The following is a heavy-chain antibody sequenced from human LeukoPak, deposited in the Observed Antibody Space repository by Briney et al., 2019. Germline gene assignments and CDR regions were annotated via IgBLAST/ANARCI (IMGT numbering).Heavy chain of an antibody. Sequence: PSETLSLTXTVSGGSISSYYWSWIRQPPGKGLEWIGYIYYSGSTNYNPSLKSRVTISVDTSKNQFSLKLSSVTAADTAVYYCARDATSPLKYYDFWSGYYTGAFDIWGQGTMVTVSS. V-gene: IGHV4-59*01. CDR3: ARDATSPLKYYDFWSGYYTGAFDI. CDR2: IYYSGST. CDR1: GGSISSYY. J-gene: IGHJ3*02. D-gene: IGHD3-3*01.